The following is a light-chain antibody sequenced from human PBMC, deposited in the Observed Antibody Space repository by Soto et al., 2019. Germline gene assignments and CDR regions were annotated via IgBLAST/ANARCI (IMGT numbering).Light chain of an antibody. CDR1: SSDVGGYNY. V-gene: IGLV2-14*01. CDR2: EVS. J-gene: IGLJ3*02. CDR3: SSYTGSSTVV. Sequence: QSALTQPASVSGSPGQSITISCAGTSSDVGGYNYVSWYQQHPGNAPKLMISEVSNRPSGVSSRFSVSRSGNTASLTISGLQAEDEAHYYCSSYTGSSTVVVGGGTKLTVL.